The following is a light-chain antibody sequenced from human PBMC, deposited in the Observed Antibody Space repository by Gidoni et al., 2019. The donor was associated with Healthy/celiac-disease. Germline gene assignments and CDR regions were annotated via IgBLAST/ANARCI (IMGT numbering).Light chain of an antibody. CDR3: QQRSTWPT. CDR1: QSVSSY. J-gene: IGKJ5*01. Sequence: EIVLTQSAATLSFSPGERATRSCRASQSVSSYLAWYQQTPGQAPRLLIYDASSRTSGIPARFSSSGSGTDFTLTISSLEPEDFAVYCCQQRSTWPTFGQGTRLEIK. V-gene: IGKV3-11*01. CDR2: DAS.